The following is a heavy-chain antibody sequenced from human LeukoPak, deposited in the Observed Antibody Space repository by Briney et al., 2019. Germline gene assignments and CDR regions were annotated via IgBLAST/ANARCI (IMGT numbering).Heavy chain of an antibody. CDR1: GSTFNNYN. D-gene: IGHD3-22*01. V-gene: IGHV3-21*01. CDR3: ARDPYSGNYGSYYYYYMDV. CDR2: ITSSGTYI. Sequence: GGSLRLSCAASGSTFNNYNMNWVRQAPGKALEWVSSITSSGTYIFYADSVKGRFTISRDNAKNSLYLQINSLGPEGTAVYFCARDPYSGNYGSYYYYYMDVWGKGTTVTVSS. J-gene: IGHJ6*03.